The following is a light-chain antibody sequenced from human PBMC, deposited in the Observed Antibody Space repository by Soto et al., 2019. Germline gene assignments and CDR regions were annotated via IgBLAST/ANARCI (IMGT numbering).Light chain of an antibody. CDR3: QSYDSSLSGYV. J-gene: IGLJ1*01. V-gene: IGLV1-40*01. CDR1: SSNIGAGYD. Sequence: QSALTQPPSVSGARGQRVTISCSGSSSNIGAGYDVHWYQQLPGTAPKLLIYGNSNRPSGVPDRFSGSKSGTSASLAITGLQAEDEADYYCQSYDSSLSGYVFGTGTKVTVL. CDR2: GNS.